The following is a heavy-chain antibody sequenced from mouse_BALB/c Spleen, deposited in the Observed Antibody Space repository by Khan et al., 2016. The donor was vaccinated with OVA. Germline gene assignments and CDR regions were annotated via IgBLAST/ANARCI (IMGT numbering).Heavy chain of an antibody. CDR3: ARPPYFSYTLDY. CDR2: INTYTGEP. V-gene: IGHV9-3-1*01. D-gene: IGHD2-10*01. CDR1: GYTFTNYG. J-gene: IGHJ4*01. Sequence: QIQLVQSGPELKKPGETVKISCKASGYTFTNYGMNWVKQSPGKALKWMGWINTYTGEPTYADDFKGRFAFSLETSASTAYLQINNLKNEDTATYFCARPPYFSYTLDYWGQGTSVTVSS.